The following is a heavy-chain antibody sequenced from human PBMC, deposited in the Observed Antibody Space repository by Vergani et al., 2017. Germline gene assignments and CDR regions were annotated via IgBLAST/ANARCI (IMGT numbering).Heavy chain of an antibody. Sequence: QVRLEESGPGLVKPSETLSLTCSVSGYSIGSGFYWAWIRQSPGEGLQWLTCIHNIGKTYHNPSLKSRVSVSLDTSKNRFSLNLTSVTATDTAVYYCARSQGDYWYFDLWGPGSLVTVSS. D-gene: IGHD2-21*01. CDR3: ARSQGDYWYFDL. CDR1: GYSIGSGFY. J-gene: IGHJ2*01. CDR2: IHNIGKT. V-gene: IGHV4-38-2*01.